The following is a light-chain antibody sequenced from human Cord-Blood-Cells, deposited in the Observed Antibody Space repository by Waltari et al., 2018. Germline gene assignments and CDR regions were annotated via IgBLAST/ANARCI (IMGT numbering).Light chain of an antibody. Sequence: QSALTQPRSVSGSPGQSVTISCXGTSSDVGGYNYVSWYQQHPGKAPKLMIYDVSKRPSGVPDRFSGSKSGNTASLTISGLQAEDEADYYCCSYAGSYTWVFGGGTKLTVL. CDR2: DVS. CDR3: CSYAGSYTWV. V-gene: IGLV2-11*01. J-gene: IGLJ3*02. CDR1: SSDVGGYNY.